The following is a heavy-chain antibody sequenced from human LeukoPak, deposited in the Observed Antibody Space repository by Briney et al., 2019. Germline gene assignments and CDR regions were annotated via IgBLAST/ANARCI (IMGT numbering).Heavy chain of an antibody. J-gene: IGHJ4*02. CDR3: ARARYDGSGYYSIFDY. Sequence: GGSLRLSCAASGFTFSSYAMSWVRQAPGKGLEWVSSITRSSIYIYYADSVKGRFTISRDNAKNSLYLQMNSLRAEDTAVYYCARARYDGSGYYSIFDYWGQGTLVTVSS. CDR1: GFTFSSYA. CDR2: ITRSSIYI. V-gene: IGHV3-21*01. D-gene: IGHD3-22*01.